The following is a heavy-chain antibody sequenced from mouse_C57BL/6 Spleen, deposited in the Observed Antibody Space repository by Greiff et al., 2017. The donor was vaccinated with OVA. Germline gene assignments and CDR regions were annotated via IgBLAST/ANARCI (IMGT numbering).Heavy chain of an antibody. CDR3: ARESIDWEGYCYAMDY. CDR2: IDPSDSET. V-gene: IGHV1-52*01. CDR1: GYTFTSYW. J-gene: IGHJ4*01. D-gene: IGHD4-1*01. Sequence: VQLQQPGAELVRPGSSVKLSCKASGYTFTSYWMPWVKQRPIQGLEWIGNIDPSDSETHYNQKFKDKATLTVDKSSSTAYMQLSSLTSEDSAVYYCARESIDWEGYCYAMDYWGQGTSVTVSS.